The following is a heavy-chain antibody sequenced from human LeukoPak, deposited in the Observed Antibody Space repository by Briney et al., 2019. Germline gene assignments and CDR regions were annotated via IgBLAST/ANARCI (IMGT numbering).Heavy chain of an antibody. CDR2: IYYTEST. V-gene: IGHV4-39*07. J-gene: IGHJ2*01. CDR1: GGSLSSSSYY. Sequence: PSETLSLTCTVSGGSLSSSSYYWGWLRQPPGTGLEWIGSIYYTESTYNSPSLKSRVTISVDKSKNQFSLKVSSVTAADTAVYYCARCRRSDWYFDLWGRGTLVTVSS. D-gene: IGHD4-17*01. CDR3: ARCRRSDWYFDL.